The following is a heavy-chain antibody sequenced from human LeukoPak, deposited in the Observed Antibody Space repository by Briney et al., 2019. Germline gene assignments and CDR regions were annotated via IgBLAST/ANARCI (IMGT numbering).Heavy chain of an antibody. CDR3: ARHRSGWLQSSVDY. V-gene: IGHV4-39*01. Sequence: PWETLSLTCPVSATSISSSSYYWGWLRQPPGKGLEWIGRISYSASTYYNPALKSRVTISVYTSKDQFSLKLRSVTAADTAVYYCARHRSGWLQSSVDYWGQGTLVTVSS. J-gene: IGHJ4*02. CDR2: ISYSAST. D-gene: IGHD5-24*01. CDR1: ATSISSSSYY.